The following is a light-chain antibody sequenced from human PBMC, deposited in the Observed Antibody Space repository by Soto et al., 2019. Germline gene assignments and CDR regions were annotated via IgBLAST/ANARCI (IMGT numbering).Light chain of an antibody. CDR3: QQADISKLT. V-gene: IGKV1-12*01. CDR1: QAIGDW. J-gene: IGKJ4*01. Sequence: DIQMTQSTSSVSASVGDRVTITCRASQAIGDWLAWYQRKPGKAPILLSYATSTLQSGVQSRCSVRGAETEFSLTISILQPEDFATYYCQQADISKLTFGGGTRVEI. CDR2: ATS.